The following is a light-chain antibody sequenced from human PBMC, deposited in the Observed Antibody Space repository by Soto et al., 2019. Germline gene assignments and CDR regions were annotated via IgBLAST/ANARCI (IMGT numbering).Light chain of an antibody. Sequence: GDRVAITCRASQHISTYLAWYQQKPGKAPQFLIYDASNLHDGVPSRFSGSGSGTEFTLTISGLQPDDFATYYCQQSYSSPPTFGQGTKVDIK. CDR1: QHISTY. CDR3: QQSYSSPPT. J-gene: IGKJ1*01. CDR2: DAS. V-gene: IGKV1-5*01.